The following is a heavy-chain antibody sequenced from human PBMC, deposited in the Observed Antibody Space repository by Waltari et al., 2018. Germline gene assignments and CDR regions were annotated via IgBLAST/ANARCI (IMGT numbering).Heavy chain of an antibody. J-gene: IGHJ4*02. V-gene: IGHV3-30*01. CDR3: ARDSDSSGWYIDY. Sequence: QVQLVESGGGVVQPGRSLRLSCAASGFIFSNYAVHWVRQAPGKGVEWVTKISKDGTNKYYAESVKGRFTISRDNSKNTLYLQMNSLRPDDTAVYYCARDSDSSGWYIDYWGQGTLVTVSS. D-gene: IGHD6-19*01. CDR1: GFIFSNYA. CDR2: ISKDGTNK.